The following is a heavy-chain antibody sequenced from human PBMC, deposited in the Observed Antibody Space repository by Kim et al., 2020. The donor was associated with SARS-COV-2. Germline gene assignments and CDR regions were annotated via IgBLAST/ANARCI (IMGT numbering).Heavy chain of an antibody. V-gene: IGHV3-74*01. D-gene: IGHD3-10*01. CDR1: GFSFSDYW. CDR3: ARRLMIRGVLEDD. Sequence: GGSLRLSCAASGFSFSDYWMHWVRQGSGKGLEWVSRINSAGNTNYADSVKGRFTISRDNAKNTLYLQMSSLRAEDTAVYYCARRLMIRGVLEDDWGQGTL. J-gene: IGHJ4*02. CDR2: INSAGNT.